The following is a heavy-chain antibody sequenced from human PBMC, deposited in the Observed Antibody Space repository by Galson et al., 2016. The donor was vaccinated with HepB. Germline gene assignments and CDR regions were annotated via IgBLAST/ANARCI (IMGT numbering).Heavy chain of an antibody. CDR2: ITDSGGSA. Sequence: SLRLSCAASGFTFSTYAMRWVRQAPGKGLEWVSSITDSGGSAYYADSVKGRFTISRDNSKNTLFLQMNSLRAEDTAIYYCTRAAAPPPFEFWGQGALVTVSS. CDR3: TRAAAPPPFEF. J-gene: IGHJ4*02. D-gene: IGHD6-25*01. V-gene: IGHV3-23*01. CDR1: GFTFSTYA.